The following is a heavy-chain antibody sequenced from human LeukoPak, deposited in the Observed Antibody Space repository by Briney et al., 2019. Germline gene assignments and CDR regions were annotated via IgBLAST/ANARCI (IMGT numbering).Heavy chain of an antibody. Sequence: GGSLRLSCAASGFTFSSYAMSWVRRAPGKGLEWVSFITTSGGSTSYADSVEGRFTIFRDNPRNTLYMQMNSLRDEDTAVYYCAIMHGYYDGSGYWGQWGQGTLVTVSS. CDR1: GFTFSSYA. CDR2: ITTSGGST. J-gene: IGHJ4*02. CDR3: AIMHGYYDGSGYWGQ. V-gene: IGHV3-23*01. D-gene: IGHD3-22*01.